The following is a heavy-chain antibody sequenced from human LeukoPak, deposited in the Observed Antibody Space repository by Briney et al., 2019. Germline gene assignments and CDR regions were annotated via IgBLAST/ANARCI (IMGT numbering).Heavy chain of an antibody. V-gene: IGHV3-74*01. D-gene: IGHD6-13*01. CDR2: INTDGSST. CDR1: GFTFSSYW. J-gene: IGHJ3*02. Sequence: GGSLRLSCAASGFTFSSYWMHWVRQAPGKGLVWVSRINTDGSSTSYADSVKGRFTISRDNAKNTLYLQMNSLRVEDTAVYYCARFSSWNAFDIWGQGTMVTVSS. CDR3: ARFSSWNAFDI.